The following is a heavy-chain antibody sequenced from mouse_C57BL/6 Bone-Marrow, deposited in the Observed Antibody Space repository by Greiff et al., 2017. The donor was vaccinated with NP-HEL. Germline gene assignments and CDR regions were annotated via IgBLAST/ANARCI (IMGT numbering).Heavy chain of an antibody. V-gene: IGHV3-1*01. Sequence: VQLKESGPGMVKPSPSLSLTCTVTGYSITSGYDWHLIRPFPGNKLELMGNISYSGSTNYNPSLTSRFSITHDKSKNHFFLKWNSVTTDDTATYYCARDDGNPPAWFAYWGQGTLVTVSA. D-gene: IGHD1-1*01. J-gene: IGHJ3*01. CDR2: ISYSGST. CDR3: ARDDGNPPAWFAY. CDR1: GYSITSGYD.